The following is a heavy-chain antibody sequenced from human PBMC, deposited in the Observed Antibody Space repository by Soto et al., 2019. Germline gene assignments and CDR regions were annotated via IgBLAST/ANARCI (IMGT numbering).Heavy chain of an antibody. CDR1: GGSISSYY. CDR3: AKDNGNDGIDY. CDR2: IYYSGST. J-gene: IGHJ4*02. Sequence: SETLSLTCTVSGGSISSYYWSWIRQPPGKGLEWIGYIYYSGSTNYNPSLKSRVTISVDTSKNQFSLKLSSVTAADTAVYYCAKDNGNDGIDYWGQGTLVTVSS. D-gene: IGHD1-20*01. V-gene: IGHV4-59*01.